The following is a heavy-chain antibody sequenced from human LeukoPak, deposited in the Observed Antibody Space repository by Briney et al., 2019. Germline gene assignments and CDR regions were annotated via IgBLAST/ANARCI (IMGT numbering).Heavy chain of an antibody. J-gene: IGHJ4*02. Sequence: QTGGSLRLSCAASGFTFSSYWMSWVRQAPGKGLEWVANIKEDGSEKYYVDSVKGRFTISRDNAKNSLCLQMNSLRAEDTAVYFCARERALGDHYDSSGYGYDYWGQGTLVTVSS. V-gene: IGHV3-7*01. CDR2: IKEDGSEK. D-gene: IGHD3-22*01. CDR3: ARERALGDHYDSSGYGYDY. CDR1: GFTFSSYW.